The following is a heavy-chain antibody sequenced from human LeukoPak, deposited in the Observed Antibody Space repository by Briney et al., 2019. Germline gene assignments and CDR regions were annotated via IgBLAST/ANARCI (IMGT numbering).Heavy chain of an antibody. V-gene: IGHV3-48*03. CDR1: GFTFSGYE. CDR2: IGSSETTT. J-gene: IGHJ4*02. D-gene: IGHD4-23*01. CDR3: ARDRGNGGLIDY. Sequence: GGSLRLSCAASGFTFSGYEMTWVRQAPGNGLEWILFIGSSETTTHYADSVRGRFTISRDNAKNLLYLQMNSLRAEDTAVYYCARDRGNGGLIDYWGQGTLVTVSS.